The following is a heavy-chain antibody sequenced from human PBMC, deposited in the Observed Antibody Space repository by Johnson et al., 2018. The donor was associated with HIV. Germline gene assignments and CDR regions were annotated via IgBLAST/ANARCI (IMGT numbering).Heavy chain of an antibody. Sequence: QMLLVESGGGVVQPGRSLRLSCAASGFTFSSYAMHWVRQAPGKGLEWVAVISYDGSNKYYADSVKGRFTISRDNSKNTLYLQINSLRAEDPAVYYCAREARGLWRLRLGELSFLPNLHAFDIWGQGTMVTVSS. CDR3: AREARGLWRLRLGELSFLPNLHAFDI. CDR1: GFTFSSYA. D-gene: IGHD3-16*02. J-gene: IGHJ3*02. V-gene: IGHV3-30-3*01. CDR2: ISYDGSNK.